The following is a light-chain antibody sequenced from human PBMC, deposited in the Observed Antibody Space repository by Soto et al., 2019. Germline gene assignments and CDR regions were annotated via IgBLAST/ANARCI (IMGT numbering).Light chain of an antibody. V-gene: IGKV1-5*01. CDR2: DAS. CDR1: QSISSW. CDR3: QQYNSYSPT. J-gene: IGKJ1*01. Sequence: IPLTQSPSSLSASVGDRVTITCRASQSISSWLAWYQQKPGKAPKLLIYDASSLESGVPSRFSGSGSGTEFTLTISSLQPDDFATYYCQQYNSYSPTVGQGTKVDIK.